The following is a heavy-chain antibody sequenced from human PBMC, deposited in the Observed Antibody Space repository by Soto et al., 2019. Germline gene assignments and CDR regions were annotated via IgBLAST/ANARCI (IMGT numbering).Heavy chain of an antibody. CDR3: AKALYGSSSSPIDY. CDR2: ITWNSGYI. Sequence: SLRLSCAASGFSFDDYAMHWVRQAPGKIMECGTYITWNSGYIGYAASVKGRFTISRDNANNTLYLQMNSLKPEDTACYYCAKALYGSSSSPIDYWGQGTLVTVSS. CDR1: GFSFDDYA. J-gene: IGHJ4*02. D-gene: IGHD6-13*01. V-gene: IGHV3-9*01.